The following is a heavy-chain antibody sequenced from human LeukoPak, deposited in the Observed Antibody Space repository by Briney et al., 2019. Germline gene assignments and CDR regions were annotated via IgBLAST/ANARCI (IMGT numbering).Heavy chain of an antibody. Sequence: PGGSLRLSCAASGFTFSDYYMSWIRQAPGKGLEWVSYISSSSSYTNYADSVKGRFTISRDNAKNSLYLQMNSLRAEDTAVYYCARAEVDTAMVTWFDYWGQRTLVTVSS. D-gene: IGHD5-18*01. CDR2: ISSSSSYT. J-gene: IGHJ4*02. CDR1: GFTFSDYY. CDR3: ARAEVDTAMVTWFDY. V-gene: IGHV3-11*06.